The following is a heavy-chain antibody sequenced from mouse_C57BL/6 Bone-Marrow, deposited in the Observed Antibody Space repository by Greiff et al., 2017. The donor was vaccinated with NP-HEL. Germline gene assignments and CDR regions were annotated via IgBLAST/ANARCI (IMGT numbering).Heavy chain of an antibody. V-gene: IGHV1-81*01. Sequence: QVHVKQSGAELARPGASVKPSCKASGYTFTSYGISWVKQRTGQGLEWIGEIYPRSGNTYYNEKFKGKATLTADKSSSTAYMELRSLTSEDSAVYFCANYYGSSYAMDYWGQGTSVTVSS. CDR2: IYPRSGNT. CDR1: GYTFTSYG. CDR3: ANYYGSSYAMDY. D-gene: IGHD1-1*01. J-gene: IGHJ4*01.